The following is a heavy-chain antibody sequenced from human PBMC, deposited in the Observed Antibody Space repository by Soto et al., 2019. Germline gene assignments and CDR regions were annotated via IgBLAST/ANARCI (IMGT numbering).Heavy chain of an antibody. Sequence: QVQLVQSGAEVKKPGASVKVSCKASGYTFTSYYLHWVRQAPGQGLEWMGIINPSGGKTGYAQRFKGRVTMTRVTSTSTVYMELRRLRSDDTAMYYCARDRARVVATMRREFDYWGHGTLVTVSS. CDR2: INPSGGKT. J-gene: IGHJ4*01. CDR3: ARDRARVVATMRREFDY. V-gene: IGHV1-46*01. D-gene: IGHD5-12*01. CDR1: GYTFTSYY.